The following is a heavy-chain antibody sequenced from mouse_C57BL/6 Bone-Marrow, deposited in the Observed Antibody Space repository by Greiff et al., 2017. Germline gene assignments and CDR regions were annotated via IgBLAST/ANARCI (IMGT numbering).Heavy chain of an antibody. V-gene: IGHV1-15*01. D-gene: IGHD2-3*01. J-gene: IGHJ3*01. CDR2: IDPETGGT. CDR1: GYTFTDYE. Sequence: VQLQQSGAELVRPGASVTLSCKASGYTFTDYEMHWVKQTPVHGLEWIGAIDPETGGTAYNQKFKGKAILTADKSSSTAYMELRSLTSEDSAVYYWTRCDDGYYLFAYWGQGTLVTVSA. CDR3: TRCDDGYYLFAY.